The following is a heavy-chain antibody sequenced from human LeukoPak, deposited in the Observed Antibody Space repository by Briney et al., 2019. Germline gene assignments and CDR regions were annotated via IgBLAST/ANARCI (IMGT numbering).Heavy chain of an antibody. Sequence: PSEPLSLTCTVSGGSISSSSYYWGWIRQPPGKGLEWIGSIYYSGSTYYNPSLKSRVTISVDTSKDQFSLKLSSVTAADTAVYYCARQDYYDSSGYEYFDYWGQGTLVTVSS. J-gene: IGHJ4*02. CDR3: ARQDYYDSSGYEYFDY. CDR1: GGSISSSSYY. D-gene: IGHD3-22*01. CDR2: IYYSGST. V-gene: IGHV4-39*01.